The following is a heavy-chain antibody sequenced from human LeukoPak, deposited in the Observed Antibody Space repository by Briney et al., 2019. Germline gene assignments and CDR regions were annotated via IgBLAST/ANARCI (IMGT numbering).Heavy chain of an antibody. D-gene: IGHD2-15*01. CDR2: ISSTGGGT. V-gene: IGHV3-23*01. CDR1: GFTFNKYG. J-gene: IGHJ4*02. Sequence: GGSLRLSWVGSGFTFNKYGMNWVRQAPGKGLEWVSSISSTGGGTYYAASVKGRFTISRGSSKNTLYLQMDSLRVEDTAFYYCAKVAGGYFFPGFWGQGTLVTVSS. CDR3: AKVAGGYFFPGF.